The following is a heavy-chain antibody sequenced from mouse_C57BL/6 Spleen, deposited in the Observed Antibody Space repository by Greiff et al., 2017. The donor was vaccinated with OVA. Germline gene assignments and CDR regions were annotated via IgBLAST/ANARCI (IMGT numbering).Heavy chain of an antibody. CDR3: ARGGEYKDYDDFYFDY. D-gene: IGHD2-4*01. CDR1: GFTFSSYA. V-gene: IGHV5-4*01. CDR2: ISDGGSYT. J-gene: IGHJ2*01. Sequence: DVHLVESGGGLVKPGGSLKLSCAASGFTFSSYAMSWVRQTPEKRLEWVATISDGGSYTYYPDNVKGRFTISRDNAKNNLYLQMRHLKSEDTAMYYCARGGEYKDYDDFYFDYWGQGTTLTVSS.